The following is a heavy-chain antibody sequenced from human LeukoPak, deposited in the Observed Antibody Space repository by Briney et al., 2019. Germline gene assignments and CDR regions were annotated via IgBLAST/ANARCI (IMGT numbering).Heavy chain of an antibody. Sequence: GGSLRLSCAASGFTFSSYWMSWFRQAPGKGLEWVANIKQDGSEKYYVDSVKGRFTISRDNAKNSLYLQMNSLRAEDTAVYYCARVPGYCSGGSCYNPNWFDPWGQGTLVTVSS. CDR1: GFTFSSYW. CDR2: IKQDGSEK. D-gene: IGHD2-15*01. J-gene: IGHJ5*02. CDR3: ARVPGYCSGGSCYNPNWFDP. V-gene: IGHV3-7*03.